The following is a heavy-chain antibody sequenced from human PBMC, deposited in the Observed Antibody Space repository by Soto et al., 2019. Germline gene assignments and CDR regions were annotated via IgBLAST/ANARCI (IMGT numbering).Heavy chain of an antibody. CDR3: ARVYYDILTGPWDYYYMDA. V-gene: IGHV4-4*02. D-gene: IGHD3-9*01. CDR2: IYHSGST. Sequence: SETLSLTCAVSSGSISSSNWWSWVRQPPGKGLEWIGEIYHSGSTNYNPSLKSRVTISVDKSKNQFSLKLSSVTAADTAVYYCARVYYDILTGPWDYYYMDAWGKGTTVTVSS. J-gene: IGHJ6*03. CDR1: SGSISSSNW.